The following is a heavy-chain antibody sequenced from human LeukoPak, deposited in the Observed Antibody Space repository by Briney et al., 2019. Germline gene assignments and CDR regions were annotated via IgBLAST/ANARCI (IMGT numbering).Heavy chain of an antibody. CDR3: AKDPGGSGSSYYFDY. D-gene: IGHD3-10*01. Sequence: GGSLRLSCAASGFTFSSYDMHWVRQATGKGLEWVSAIGTAGDTYYPGSVKGRFTISRDNSKNTLYLQMNSLRAEDTAVYYCAKDPGGSGSSYYFDYWGQGTLVTVSS. CDR1: GFTFSSYD. J-gene: IGHJ4*02. CDR2: IGTAGDT. V-gene: IGHV3-13*01.